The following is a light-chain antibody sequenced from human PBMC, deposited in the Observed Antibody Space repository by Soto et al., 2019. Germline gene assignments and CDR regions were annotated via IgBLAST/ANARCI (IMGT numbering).Light chain of an antibody. CDR2: DAS. V-gene: IGKV3-11*01. J-gene: IGKJ2*01. CDR3: QQRINWPYT. CDR1: QSVSSY. Sequence: VLTHSPATLSLSPGERATLSCRASQSVSSYLVWYQQKPGQAPGLVIYDASNRATGIPARFSASGSGTDFTLTISSLEPEDFAIYYCQQRINWPYTFGQGTKVDIK.